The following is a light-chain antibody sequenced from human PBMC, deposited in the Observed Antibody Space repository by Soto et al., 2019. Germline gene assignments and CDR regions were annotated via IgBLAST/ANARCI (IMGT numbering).Light chain of an antibody. CDR3: QKYDGAPRT. CDR1: QGISNY. J-gene: IGKJ1*01. CDR2: AAS. Sequence: DIQMTQSPSSLSASVGDRVTITCRANQGISNYLGWYQQKPGKVPKHLIYAASTLQSGVPSRFSGSGSGRDFTLTISSLQPEDVATYYCQKYDGAPRTFGQGTKVEIK. V-gene: IGKV1-27*01.